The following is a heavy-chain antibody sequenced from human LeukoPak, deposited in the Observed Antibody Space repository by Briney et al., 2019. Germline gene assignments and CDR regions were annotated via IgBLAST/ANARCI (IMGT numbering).Heavy chain of an antibody. V-gene: IGHV4-59*12. CDR2: IYYSGST. Sequence: PSETLSLTCTVSGGSISSYYWSWIRQPPGKGLEWIGYIYYSGSTNYNPSLKSRVTISVDTSKNQFSLKLSSVTAADTAVYYCARGRRTFGAVIWTKYNWFDPWGQGTLVTVSS. CDR3: ARGRRTFGAVIWTKYNWFDP. J-gene: IGHJ5*02. D-gene: IGHD3-3*01. CDR1: GGSISSYY.